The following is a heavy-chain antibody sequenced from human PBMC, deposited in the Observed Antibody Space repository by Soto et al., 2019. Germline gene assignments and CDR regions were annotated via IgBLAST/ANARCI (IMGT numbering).Heavy chain of an antibody. CDR2: IYYSGRT. CDR3: ARDFVAGSTWFDP. Sequence: SQTLSLTCTVACGSSRDFFWTRIRQPPGKGLEWIGYIYYSGRTNYNPSLKSRVSISVDTSKNHFSLQLRSVTAADTAVYYCARDFVAGSTWFDPWGQGILVTVSS. J-gene: IGHJ5*02. V-gene: IGHV4-59*01. D-gene: IGHD6-19*01. CDR1: CGSSRDFF.